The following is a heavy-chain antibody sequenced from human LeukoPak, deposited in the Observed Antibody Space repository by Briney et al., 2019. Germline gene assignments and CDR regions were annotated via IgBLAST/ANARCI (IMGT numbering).Heavy chain of an antibody. J-gene: IGHJ4*02. CDR2: VSPTGGTV. Sequence: PGWSLKLSCTASGFTFSLYTMTWVRQAPGKGLEWVATVSPTGGTVFYADSLRGRFTISRDNSMNTLYLQMSTLEAVDTAIYYCAKGLGGGDYTPSHYWGQGTLVIVSS. D-gene: IGHD2-21*01. CDR1: GFTFSLYT. CDR3: AKGLGGGDYTPSHY. V-gene: IGHV3-23*01.